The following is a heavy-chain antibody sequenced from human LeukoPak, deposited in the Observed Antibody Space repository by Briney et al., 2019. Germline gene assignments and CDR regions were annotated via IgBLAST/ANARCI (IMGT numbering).Heavy chain of an antibody. CDR3: ARGYSSGWYRNYFDY. Sequence: GGSLRLSCAASGFTFSDYSMNWVRQAPGKGLEWVSYISSSSSTIYYADSVKGRFTISRDNAKNSLYLQMNSLRAEDTAVYYCARGYSSGWYRNYFDYWGQGTLVTVSS. D-gene: IGHD6-19*01. CDR2: ISSSSSTI. V-gene: IGHV3-48*04. CDR1: GFTFSDYS. J-gene: IGHJ4*02.